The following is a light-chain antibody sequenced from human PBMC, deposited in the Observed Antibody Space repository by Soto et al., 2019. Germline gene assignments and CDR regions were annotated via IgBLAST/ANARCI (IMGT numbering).Light chain of an antibody. J-gene: IGKJ1*01. CDR1: QSVSSN. Sequence: EIVLTQSPGTLSLSPGERATLFCRASQSVSSNLAWYQQKPGQAPSLLIYGASTRATGIPARFSGSGSGTEFTLTISSLQSEDFAVYYCQQYNNWPQTFGQGTKVDIK. V-gene: IGKV3-15*01. CDR3: QQYNNWPQT. CDR2: GAS.